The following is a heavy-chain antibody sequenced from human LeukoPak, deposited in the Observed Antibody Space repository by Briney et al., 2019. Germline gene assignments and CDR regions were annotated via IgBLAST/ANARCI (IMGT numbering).Heavy chain of an antibody. D-gene: IGHD2-15*01. V-gene: IGHV3-23*01. CDR1: RFTFNTYA. CDR2: ISSNGDIT. J-gene: IGHJ4*02. Sequence: GGSLRLSCVASRFTFNTYAVNWVRQAPGKGLEWVSAISSNGDITYYADSVRGRFTISRDNSKNTVFLQMNSLRADDTAVYYCATVKRDCSGGTCYSCDYWGQGTLVTVSS. CDR3: ATVKRDCSGGTCYSCDY.